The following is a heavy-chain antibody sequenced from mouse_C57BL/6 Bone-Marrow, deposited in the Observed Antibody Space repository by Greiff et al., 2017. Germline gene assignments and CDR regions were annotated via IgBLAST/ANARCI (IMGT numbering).Heavy chain of an antibody. CDR3: ARDGRQHRLLFAD. CDR1: GFTFSSYA. CDR2: ISDGGSYT. J-gene: IGHJ3*01. V-gene: IGHV5-4*01. D-gene: IGHD3-2*02. Sequence: EVKLMESGGGLVKPGGSLKLSCAASGFTFSSYAMSWVRQTPEQRLEWVATISDGGSYTYYPDNVKGRFTISRDNAKNNLYLQMSHLKSEDTAMXYCARDGRQHRLLFADWGQGTLVTVSA.